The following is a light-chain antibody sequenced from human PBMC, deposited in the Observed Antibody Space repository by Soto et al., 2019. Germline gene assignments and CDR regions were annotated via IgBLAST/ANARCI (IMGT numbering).Light chain of an antibody. Sequence: QSVLTQPPSVSAAPGQKVTISCTGSSSNIGNNYVSWYQQLPGTTPKLLLYDNNKRPPGIPHRFSGSKAGTSATLGITGLQTGDEDDYYCGSWDSSLSDLVFGGGTKLTVL. J-gene: IGLJ2*01. CDR2: DNN. CDR3: GSWDSSLSDLV. CDR1: SSNIGNNY. V-gene: IGLV1-51*01.